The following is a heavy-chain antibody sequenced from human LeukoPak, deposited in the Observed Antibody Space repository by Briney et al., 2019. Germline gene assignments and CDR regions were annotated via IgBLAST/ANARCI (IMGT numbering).Heavy chain of an antibody. V-gene: IGHV3-23*01. Sequence: GGSLRLSCAASGFTFSSDDMNWVRQAPGKGLEWVSGISGNGYSTHYADSVKGRFTISRDNSKNTLSLQMNSLRAEDTAVYYCAKVNWCSASCADAWGQGTLVTVSS. J-gene: IGHJ4*02. D-gene: IGHD2-2*01. CDR1: GFTFSSDD. CDR3: AKVNWCSASCADA. CDR2: ISGNGYST.